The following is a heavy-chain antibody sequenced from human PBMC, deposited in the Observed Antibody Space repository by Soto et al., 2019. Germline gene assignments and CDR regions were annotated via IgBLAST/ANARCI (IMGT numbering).Heavy chain of an antibody. D-gene: IGHD6-19*01. CDR2: ISSSSSYI. V-gene: IGHV3-21*01. CDR3: ARDLHSSGWYGYYYGMDV. Sequence: GGSLRLSCAASGFTFSSYRMNRVRQAPGKGLEWVSSISSSSSYIYYADSVKGRFTISRDNAKNSLYLQMNSLRAEDTAVYYCARDLHSSGWYGYYYGMDVWGQGTTVTVSS. J-gene: IGHJ6*02. CDR1: GFTFSSYR.